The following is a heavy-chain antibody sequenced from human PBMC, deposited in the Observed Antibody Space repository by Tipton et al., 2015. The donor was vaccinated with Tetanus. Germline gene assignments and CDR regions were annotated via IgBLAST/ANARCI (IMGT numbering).Heavy chain of an antibody. V-gene: IGHV3-11*01. Sequence: SLRLSCAASGFTFSDYYMSWIRQAPGKGLGWVSCISSSGSTIYYADSVKGRFTISRDNAKNSLYLQMNSLRAEDTAVYYCASTVDTAMVPYYYYGMDVWGQGTTVTVSS. CDR3: ASTVDTAMVPYYYYGMDV. J-gene: IGHJ6*02. D-gene: IGHD5-18*01. CDR1: GFTFSDYY. CDR2: ISSSGSTI.